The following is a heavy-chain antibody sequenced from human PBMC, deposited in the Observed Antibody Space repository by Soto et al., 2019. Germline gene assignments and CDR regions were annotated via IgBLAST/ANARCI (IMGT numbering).Heavy chain of an antibody. CDR2: IIPIFGTA. CDR3: ARDSREPRAYYYYGMDV. Sequence: GASVKVSCKASGDTFSSYAISWVRQAPGQGLEWMGGIIPIFGTANYAQKFQGRVTITADKSTSTAYMELSSLRSEDTAVYYCARDSREPRAYYYYGMDVWGQGTTVTVSS. D-gene: IGHD1-1*01. V-gene: IGHV1-69*06. J-gene: IGHJ6*02. CDR1: GDTFSSYA.